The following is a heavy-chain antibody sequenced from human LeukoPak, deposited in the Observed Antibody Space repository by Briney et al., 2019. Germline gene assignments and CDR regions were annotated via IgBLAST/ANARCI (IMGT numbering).Heavy chain of an antibody. CDR3: AKVSYLGPGLFDRYSGYDFPLDY. CDR2: IYYSGST. J-gene: IGHJ4*02. CDR1: GGSISSSSYY. V-gene: IGHV4-39*07. D-gene: IGHD5-12*01. Sequence: SETLSLTCTVSGGSISSSSYYWGWIRQPPGKGLEWIGSIYYSGSTYYNPSLKSRVTISVDTSKNQFSLKLSSVTAADTAVYYCAKVSYLGPGLFDRYSGYDFPLDYWGQGTLVTVSS.